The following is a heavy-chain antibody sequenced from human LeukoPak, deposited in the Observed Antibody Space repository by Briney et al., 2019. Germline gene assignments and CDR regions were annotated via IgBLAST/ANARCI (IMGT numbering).Heavy chain of an antibody. Sequence: PSETLSLTCAVYGESFSGYYWTWIRQPPGKGLEWIGEINHSGSTNYNPSLKSRVTISVDTSKNQFSLKLTSVTAADTAVYYCARGYSSGFNWFDPWGQGTTVTVSS. D-gene: IGHD6-19*01. CDR1: GESFSGYY. CDR3: ARGYSSGFNWFDP. CDR2: INHSGST. J-gene: IGHJ5*01. V-gene: IGHV4-34*01.